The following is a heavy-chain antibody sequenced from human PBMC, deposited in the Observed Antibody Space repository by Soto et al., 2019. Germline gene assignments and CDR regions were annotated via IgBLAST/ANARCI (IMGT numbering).Heavy chain of an antibody. CDR1: GGSRIDYG. D-gene: IGHD2-21*02. Sequence: VSGGSRIDYGGRRILHSPGKGLEWIGYIYYSGRTSYNPSLKSRVTISVDMSKNQFSLKLSSVTAADTALYYCAKGSRADCYSDSDYWGQGTLVTVSS. CDR3: AKGSRADCYSDSDY. J-gene: IGHJ4*02. V-gene: IGHV4-59*01. CDR2: IYYSGRT.